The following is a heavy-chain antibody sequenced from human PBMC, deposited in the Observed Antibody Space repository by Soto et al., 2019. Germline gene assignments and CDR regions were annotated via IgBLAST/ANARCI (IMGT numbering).Heavy chain of an antibody. CDR3: ARARRLAYCGGDCYPPGWFDP. Sequence: ASVKVSCKASGGTFSSYAISWVRQAPGQGLEWMGGIIPIFGTANYAQKFQGRVTITADGSTSTAYMEPSSLRSEDTAVYYCARARRLAYCGGDCYPPGWFDPWGQGTLVTVSS. V-gene: IGHV1-69*13. CDR1: GGTFSSYA. J-gene: IGHJ5*02. D-gene: IGHD2-21*02. CDR2: IIPIFGTA.